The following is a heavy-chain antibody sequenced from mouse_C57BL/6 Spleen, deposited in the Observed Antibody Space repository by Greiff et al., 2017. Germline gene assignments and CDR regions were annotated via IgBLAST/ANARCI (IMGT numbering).Heavy chain of an antibody. Sequence: DVQLQESGGGLVQPKGSLKLSCAASGFSFNTYAMNWVRQAPGKGLEWVARIRSKSNNYATYYADSVKDRFTISRDDSESMLYLQMNNLKTEDTAMYYCVRQNSNYVYYAMDYWGQGTSVTVSS. CDR2: IRSKSNNYAT. CDR3: VRQNSNYVYYAMDY. CDR1: GFSFNTYA. V-gene: IGHV10-1*01. J-gene: IGHJ4*01. D-gene: IGHD2-5*01.